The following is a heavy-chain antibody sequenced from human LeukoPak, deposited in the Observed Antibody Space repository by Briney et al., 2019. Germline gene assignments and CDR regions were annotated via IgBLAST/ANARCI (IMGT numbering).Heavy chain of an antibody. CDR1: GFTFSSYA. J-gene: IGHJ4*02. D-gene: IGHD2/OR15-2a*01. CDR2: MNQDGSEI. CDR3: VKNWDY. V-gene: IGHV3-7*01. Sequence: PGGSLRLSCAASGFTFSSYAMSWVRQAPGKGLEWVANMNQDGSEIYYLDSVKGRFTISRDNAKNSLYLQMNSLRAEDTAVYYCVKNWDYWGQGTLVTVSS.